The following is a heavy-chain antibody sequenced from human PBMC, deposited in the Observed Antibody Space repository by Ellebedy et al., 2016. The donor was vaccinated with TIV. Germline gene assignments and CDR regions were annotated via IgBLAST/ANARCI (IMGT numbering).Heavy chain of an antibody. J-gene: IGHJ4*02. D-gene: IGHD2-15*01. CDR1: GFTFSDYS. Sequence: PGGSLRLSCTASGFTFSDYSMNWVRQAPGKGLEWVSSISTISSYADSVRGRFTISRDNAKNSLYLQMNSLRAEDTAVYYCSRGGGCGGGTCYYPDFWGQGTLVTVSS. V-gene: IGHV3-21*01. CDR2: ISTISS. CDR3: SRGGGCGGGTCYYPDF.